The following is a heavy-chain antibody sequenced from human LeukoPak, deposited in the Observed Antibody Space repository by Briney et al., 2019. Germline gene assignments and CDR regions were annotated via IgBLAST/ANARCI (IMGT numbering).Heavy chain of an antibody. CDR2: IIPIFGTA. CDR3: ARGGTLYDFWSGTWFDP. J-gene: IGHJ5*02. CDR1: IDTFSSYA. D-gene: IGHD3-3*01. V-gene: IGHV1-69*05. Sequence: SVKVSCKASIDTFSSYAISWVRQAPGQGLEWMGGIIPIFGTANYAQKFQGRVTITTDESTSTAYMELSSLRSEDTAVYYCARGGTLYDFWSGTWFDPWGQGTLVTVSS.